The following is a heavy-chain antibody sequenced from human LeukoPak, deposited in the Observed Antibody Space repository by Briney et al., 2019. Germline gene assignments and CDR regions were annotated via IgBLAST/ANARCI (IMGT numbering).Heavy chain of an antibody. CDR2: MSPNCGDT. V-gene: IGHV1-8*01. CDR1: GYTFTSYD. J-gene: IGHJ4*02. D-gene: IGHD1-26*01. CDR3: ATLYSGSYSFDY. Sequence: GASVKVSCKASGYTFTSYDINWVRQATGQGLEWMGWMSPNCGDTGYAQKFQGRVTMTRNTSISTAYLGLSSLRSEDTAMYYCATLYSGSYSFDYWGQGTLVTVSS.